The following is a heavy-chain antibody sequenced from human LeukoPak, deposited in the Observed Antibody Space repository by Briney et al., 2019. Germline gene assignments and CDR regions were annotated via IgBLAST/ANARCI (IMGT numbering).Heavy chain of an antibody. J-gene: IGHJ5*02. Sequence: PRGSLRLSCAASGFTFSSYAMHWVRQAPGKGLEWVAVISYDGSNKYYADSVKGRFTISRDNSKNTLYLQMNSLRAEDTAVYYCARARGSYVTWDWFDPWGQGTLVTVSS. CDR1: GFTFSSYA. CDR3: ARARGSYVTWDWFDP. D-gene: IGHD5-18*01. V-gene: IGHV3-30-3*01. CDR2: ISYDGSNK.